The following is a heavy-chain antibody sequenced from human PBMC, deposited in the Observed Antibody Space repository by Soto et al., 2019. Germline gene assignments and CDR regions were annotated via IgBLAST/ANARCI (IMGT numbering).Heavy chain of an antibody. CDR1: GFTISGKKY. V-gene: IGHV3-53*01. J-gene: IGHJ3*01. Sequence: WGSLRLSCAAFGFTISGKKYVAWVRQAPGKGLEWVSALYDLDGSFYAASVKGRFTTSSDSSKTTVYLQMNDLRPDDTAVYYCATWHEREHAYDVWGQGPTVTASS. CDR3: ATWHEREHAYDV. CDR2: LYDLDGS. D-gene: IGHD1-1*01.